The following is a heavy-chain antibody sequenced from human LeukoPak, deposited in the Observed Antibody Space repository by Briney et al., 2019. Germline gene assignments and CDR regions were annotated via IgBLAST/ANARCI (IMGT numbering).Heavy chain of an antibody. CDR2: MNPNSGNT. V-gene: IGHV1-8*01. J-gene: IGHJ4*02. Sequence: GASVKVSCKASGYTFASYDINWVRQATGQGLEWMRWMNPNSGNTGYAQKFQGRVTMTRDTSISTAYMELSRLRSDDTAVYYCARAPEGDYWGQGTLVTVSS. CDR3: ARAPEGDY. CDR1: GYTFASYD.